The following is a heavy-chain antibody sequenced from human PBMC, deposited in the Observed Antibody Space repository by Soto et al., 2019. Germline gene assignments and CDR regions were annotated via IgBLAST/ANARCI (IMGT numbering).Heavy chain of an antibody. CDR3: ARDIRGYSRAFDY. D-gene: IGHD5-18*01. J-gene: IGHJ4*02. CDR2: ISSSGRT. CDR1: GDSVNSDSYY. V-gene: IGHV4-61*01. Sequence: PSETLSLTCSVSGDSVNSDSYYWTWIRQPPGKGLEWIGYISSSGRTNYNPSLKSRVTISLDTSSNQFSLELTSVTAADTAIYYCARDIRGYSRAFDYWGQGTLVTV.